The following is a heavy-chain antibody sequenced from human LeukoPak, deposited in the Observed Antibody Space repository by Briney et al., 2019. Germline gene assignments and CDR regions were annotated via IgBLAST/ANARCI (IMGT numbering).Heavy chain of an antibody. CDR3: ATLYDSSGYLGFDY. D-gene: IGHD3-22*01. Sequence: ASVKVSCKVSGYTLTELSMHWVRQAPGKGLEWMGGFDPEDGETIYAQKFQGRVTMTEDTSTDTAYMELSSLRSEGTAVYYCATLYDSSGYLGFDYWGQGTLVTVSS. CDR1: GYTLTELS. V-gene: IGHV1-24*01. J-gene: IGHJ4*02. CDR2: FDPEDGET.